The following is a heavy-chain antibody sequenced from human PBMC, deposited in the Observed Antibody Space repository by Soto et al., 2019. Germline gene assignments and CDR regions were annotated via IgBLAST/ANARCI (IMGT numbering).Heavy chain of an antibody. CDR1: GYVFTGWG. D-gene: IGHD3-10*01. V-gene: IGHV1-18*01. CDR3: ARDRAGLLEF. CDR2: VSAYDGAT. Sequence: QVQLVQSGTEVVKPGASVRVSCEASGYVFTGWGISWVRQAPGQGLEWVGWVSAYDGATRSSEKLQGRISVTRDKSTSTVYMDLTNLRSDDAAVYYCARDRAGLLEFWGQGTLVTVSA. J-gene: IGHJ4*02.